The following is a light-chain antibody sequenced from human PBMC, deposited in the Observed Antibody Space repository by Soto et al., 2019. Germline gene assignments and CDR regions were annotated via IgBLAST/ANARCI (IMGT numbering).Light chain of an antibody. CDR3: AAWADSLNGVV. V-gene: IGLV1-44*01. CDR2: SNN. Sequence: QSVLTQPPSASGTPGQRVTISCSGSSSNIGSNNVNWYQQLPGTAPKLLIYSNNQRPSGVPDRFSGSKSGTSASLAISWLQSEDEADYYCAAWADSLNGVVFGGGTQLTVL. J-gene: IGLJ2*01. CDR1: SSNIGSNN.